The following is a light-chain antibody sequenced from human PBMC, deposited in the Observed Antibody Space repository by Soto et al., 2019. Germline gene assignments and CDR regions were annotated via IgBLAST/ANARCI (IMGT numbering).Light chain of an antibody. CDR1: QAVITDY. CDR2: GAS. J-gene: IGKJ5*01. CDR3: QLYGISPH. V-gene: IGKV3-20*01. Sequence: IVLTQSPDTLSLSAGERATLSCGASQAVITDYLAWYQQKPGHAPSLLIYGASSRATGIPDRFSGSGSGTDFTLTINRPDPEDFAVYYCQLYGISPHFGQGTRLEIK.